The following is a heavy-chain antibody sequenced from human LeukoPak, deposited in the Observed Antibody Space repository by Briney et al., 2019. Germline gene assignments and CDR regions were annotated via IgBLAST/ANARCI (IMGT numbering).Heavy chain of an antibody. J-gene: IGHJ4*02. V-gene: IGHV3-23*01. CDR2: ISNSGGNT. D-gene: IGHD7-27*01. CDR3: VRDGSSWGNFDY. CDR1: GFTFNNYA. Sequence: PGGSLRLSCAASGFTFNNYAMTWVRQAPGKGLEWVSAISNSGGNTYYADSVKGRFTISRDNAKNSLYLQMNSLRTEDTAVYYCVRDGSSWGNFDYWGQGTLVSVSS.